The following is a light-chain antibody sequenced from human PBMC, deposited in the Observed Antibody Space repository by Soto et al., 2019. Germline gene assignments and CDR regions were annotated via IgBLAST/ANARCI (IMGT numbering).Light chain of an antibody. J-gene: IGLJ1*01. Sequence: QSALTQPPSVSGSPGQSITVSCTGTSSDIGASNFVSWYQHLPGRAPKVIIFEATNRPSGVSDRFSGSKAGITASLTISGLQAADEADYFCVSYKTDDTFVFGTGTKVPVL. CDR3: VSYKTDDTFV. CDR2: EAT. V-gene: IGLV2-14*01. CDR1: SSDIGASNF.